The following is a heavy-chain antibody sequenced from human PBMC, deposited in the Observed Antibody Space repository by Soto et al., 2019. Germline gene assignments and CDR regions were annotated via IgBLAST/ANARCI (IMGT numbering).Heavy chain of an antibody. Sequence: AGGSLRLSCAASGFTFSSYAMSWVRQAPGKGLEWVSAISGSGGSTYYADSVKGRFTISRDNSKNTLYLQMNSLRAEDTAVYYCAKDLNTLEWPKGFDYWGQGTLVTVSS. CDR2: ISGSGGST. J-gene: IGHJ4*02. V-gene: IGHV3-23*01. D-gene: IGHD3-3*01. CDR1: GFTFSSYA. CDR3: AKDLNTLEWPKGFDY.